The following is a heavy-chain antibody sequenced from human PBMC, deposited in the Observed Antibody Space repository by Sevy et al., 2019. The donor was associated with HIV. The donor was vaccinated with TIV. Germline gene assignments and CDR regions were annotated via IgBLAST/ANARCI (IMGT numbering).Heavy chain of an antibody. Sequence: GESLKISCKGSGDSFSSYWIAWVRHLPGKGLEWMGMIYSGYSETRYSPSFQGLVTISADTSITTAYLQWSSLKASDTAMYYCARRNYHDRSGLLDFWGQGTQVTVSS. J-gene: IGHJ4*02. CDR2: IYSGYSET. D-gene: IGHD3-22*01. V-gene: IGHV5-51*01. CDR3: ARRNYHDRSGLLDF. CDR1: GDSFSSYW.